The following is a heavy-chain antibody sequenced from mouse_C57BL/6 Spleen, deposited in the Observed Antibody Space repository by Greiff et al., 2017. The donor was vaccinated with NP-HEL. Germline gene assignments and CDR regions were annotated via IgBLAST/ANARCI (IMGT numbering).Heavy chain of an antibody. D-gene: IGHD1-1*01. V-gene: IGHV1-64*01. CDR1: GYTFTSYW. CDR3: ARGGFYYYGSSYVWYFDV. CDR2: IHPNSGST. Sequence: QVHVKQPGAELVKPGASVTLSCKASGYTFTSYWMHWVKQSPGQGLEWIGMIHPNSGSTNYNEKFKSKATLTVDKSSSTAYMQLSSLTSEDSAVYYCARGGFYYYGSSYVWYFDVWGTGTTVTVSS. J-gene: IGHJ1*03.